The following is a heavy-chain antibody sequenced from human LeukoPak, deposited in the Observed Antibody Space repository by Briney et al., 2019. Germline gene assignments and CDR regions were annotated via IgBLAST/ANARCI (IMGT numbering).Heavy chain of an antibody. V-gene: IGHV4-39*01. Sequence: KPSETLSLTCTVSGGSISSSSYYWGWIRQPPGKGLEWIGSIYYSGSTYYNPPLKSRVTISVDTSKNQFSLKLSSVTAADTAVYYCARHEYYDFWSGDSYYFDYWGQGTLVTVSS. CDR2: IYYSGST. D-gene: IGHD3-3*01. J-gene: IGHJ4*02. CDR3: ARHEYYDFWSGDSYYFDY. CDR1: GGSISSSSYY.